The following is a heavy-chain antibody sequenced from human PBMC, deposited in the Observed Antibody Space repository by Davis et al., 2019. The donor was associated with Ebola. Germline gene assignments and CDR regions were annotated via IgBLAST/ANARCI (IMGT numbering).Heavy chain of an antibody. Sequence: ASVKVSCKASGYTFTNYGISWVRQAPGQGLEWMGWISAYNGNTNYAQRFQDRVTMTTDTSTNTAYMEVRGLRSDDTAVYYCARDGSVAAIELDYWGQGTLVTVSS. CDR1: GYTFTNYG. CDR2: ISAYNGNT. CDR3: ARDGSVAAIELDY. J-gene: IGHJ4*02. V-gene: IGHV1-18*01. D-gene: IGHD2-2*02.